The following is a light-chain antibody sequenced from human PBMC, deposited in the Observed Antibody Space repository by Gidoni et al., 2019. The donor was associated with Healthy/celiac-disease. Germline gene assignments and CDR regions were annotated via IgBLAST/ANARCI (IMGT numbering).Light chain of an antibody. V-gene: IGKV2-30*01. CDR3: MQGTHWPPTWT. Sequence: DVVMTQSPLSLPVTLGQPASISCSSSQSLVYRDGNTYLNWFQQRPGQSPRRLIYKVSNRDSGVPDRFSGSGSGTDFTLKISRVEAEDVGVYYCMQGTHWPPTWTFGQGTKVEIK. CDR2: KVS. J-gene: IGKJ1*01. CDR1: QSLVYRDGNTY.